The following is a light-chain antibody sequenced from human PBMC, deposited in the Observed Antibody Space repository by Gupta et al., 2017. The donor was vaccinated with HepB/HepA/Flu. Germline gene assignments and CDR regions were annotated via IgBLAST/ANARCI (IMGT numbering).Light chain of an antibody. Sequence: QSALTQPASVSASPGQSLTISCTGTSSDFGSYNLVFWYHQHPAKAPKVMIYEVSKRPSGVSHCFSGSKSGKTASLTISGLQAEYESDYYCCSYARSSTWVFGGGTKLTVL. V-gene: IGLV2-23*02. CDR3: CSYARSSTWV. CDR2: EVS. J-gene: IGLJ3*02. CDR1: SSDFGSYNL.